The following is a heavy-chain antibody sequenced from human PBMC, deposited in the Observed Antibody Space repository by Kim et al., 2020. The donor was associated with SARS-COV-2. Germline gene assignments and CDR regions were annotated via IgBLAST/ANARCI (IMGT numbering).Heavy chain of an antibody. D-gene: IGHD3-10*01. CDR2: ISSSSSYI. J-gene: IGHJ6*02. V-gene: IGHV3-21*01. CDR1: GFTFSSYS. Sequence: GGSLRLSCAASGFTFSSYSMNWVRQAPGKGLEWVSSISSSSSYIYYADSVKGRFTISRDNAKNSLYLQMNSLRAEDTAVYYCARGVAYGSGSYYNGYGMDVWGQGTTVTVSS. CDR3: ARGVAYGSGSYYNGYGMDV.